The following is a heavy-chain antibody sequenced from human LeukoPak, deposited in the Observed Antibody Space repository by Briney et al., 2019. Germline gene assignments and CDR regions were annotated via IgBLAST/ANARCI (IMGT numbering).Heavy chain of an antibody. D-gene: IGHD2-2*01. J-gene: IGHJ6*03. CDR3: ARGIVVVPAAMPEVPALTQHYYYYMDV. V-gene: IGHV1-46*01. Sequence: ASVKVSCKASGYTFTSYYMHWVRQAPGQGLEWMGIINPSGGSTSYAQKFQGRVTITADESTSTAYMELSSLRSEDTAVYYCARGIVVVPAAMPEVPALTQHYYYYMDVWGKGTTVTISS. CDR1: GYTFTSYY. CDR2: INPSGGST.